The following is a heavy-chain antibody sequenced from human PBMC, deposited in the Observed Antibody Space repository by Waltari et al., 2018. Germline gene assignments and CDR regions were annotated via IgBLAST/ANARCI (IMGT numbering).Heavy chain of an antibody. CDR3: AREHPYCGSTSCYTNYYYYYGMDV. V-gene: IGHV1-69*01. Sequence: QVQLVQSGAEVKKPGSSVKVSCKASGGTFSSYAISWVRQAPGQGLEWMGGCMHICGTGNNAQKYRSRVSVTGGEATSTDYLEVSSLRSDEPAVYYYAREHPYCGSTSCYTNYYYYYGMDVWGQGTTVTVSS. CDR2: CMHICGTG. CDR1: GGTFSSYA. J-gene: IGHJ6*02. D-gene: IGHD2-2*02.